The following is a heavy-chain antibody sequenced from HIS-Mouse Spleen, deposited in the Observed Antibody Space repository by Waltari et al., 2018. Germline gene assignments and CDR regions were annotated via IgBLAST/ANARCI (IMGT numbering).Heavy chain of an antibody. V-gene: IGHV1-46*01. J-gene: IGHJ1*01. CDR1: GYTFTSYY. CDR2: TNPSGGRT. CDR3: ASSIAAAGKNLGYFQH. D-gene: IGHD6-13*01. Sequence: QVQLVQSGAEVKKPGASVKVSCKASGYTFTSYYMHWVRQAPGQGLEWMEITNPSGGRTSYAQKFQGRVTMTRDTSTSTVYMELSSLRSEDTAVYYCASSIAAAGKNLGYFQHWGQGTLVTVSS.